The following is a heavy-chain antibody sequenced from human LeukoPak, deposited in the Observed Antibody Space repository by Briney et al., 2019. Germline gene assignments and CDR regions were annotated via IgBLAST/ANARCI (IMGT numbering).Heavy chain of an antibody. D-gene: IGHD1-26*01. J-gene: IGHJ4*02. Sequence: ASVTLSFTASGYTFTSYDINWGRQAPGQGLEWMGWMNPNSGNTGYAQKFQGRVTMTGNTAISTAYMELSSLRSEDTAVYYCARAPARRELQRPPFDLWGQGTLVTVSS. CDR2: MNPNSGNT. CDR3: ARAPARRELQRPPFDL. V-gene: IGHV1-8*01. CDR1: GYTFTSYD.